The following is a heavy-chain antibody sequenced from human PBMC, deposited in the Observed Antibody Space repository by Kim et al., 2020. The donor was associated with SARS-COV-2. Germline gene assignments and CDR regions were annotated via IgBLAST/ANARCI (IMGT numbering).Heavy chain of an antibody. J-gene: IGHJ4*02. V-gene: IGHV4-59*13. CDR3: ARDLGLTTGFDS. CDR1: GGSMSGDY. CDR2: VYYRGDT. Sequence: SETLSLTCTVSGGSMSGDYWSWIRQPPGKGLEWIGYVYYRGDTSYNPSLNSRVTISADTSNNRFSLKLTSVTAADTATYYCARDLGLTTGFDSWGQGTLVIVSS. D-gene: IGHD3-16*01.